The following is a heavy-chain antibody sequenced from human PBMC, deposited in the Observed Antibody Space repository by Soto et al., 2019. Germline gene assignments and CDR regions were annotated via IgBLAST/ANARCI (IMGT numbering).Heavy chain of an antibody. CDR1: GFTFSSYA. J-gene: IGHJ6*02. CDR2: ISYDGSNK. CDR3: ARSLGYCSGGSCFPDYYYGMDV. D-gene: IGHD2-15*01. V-gene: IGHV3-30-3*01. Sequence: QVQLVESGGGVVQPGRSLRLSCAASGFTFSSYAMHWVRQAPGKGLEWVAVISYDGSNKYYADSVKGRFTISRDNSKNTLYLQMNTLIAEDTAVYYCARSLGYCSGGSCFPDYYYGMDVWGQGTTVTVSS.